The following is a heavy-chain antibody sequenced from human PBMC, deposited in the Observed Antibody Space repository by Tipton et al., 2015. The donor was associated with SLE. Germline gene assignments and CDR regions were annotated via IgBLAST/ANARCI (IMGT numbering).Heavy chain of an antibody. J-gene: IGHJ6*02. CDR2: IYYSGST. V-gene: IGHV4-59*01. CDR3: ARSYYYDSSGYYLDGMDV. Sequence: LRLSCTVSGGSISSYYWSWIRQPPGKGLEWIGYIYYSGSTNYNPSLKSRVTISVDTSKNQFSLKLSSVTAADTAVYYCARSYYYDSSGYYLDGMDVWGQGTTVTVSS. CDR1: GGSISSYY. D-gene: IGHD3-22*01.